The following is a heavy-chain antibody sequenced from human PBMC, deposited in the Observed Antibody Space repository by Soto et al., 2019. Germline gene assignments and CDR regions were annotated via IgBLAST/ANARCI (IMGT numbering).Heavy chain of an antibody. J-gene: IGHJ5*02. CDR2: ISGSGGST. V-gene: IGHV3-23*01. Sequence: EVQLLESGGGLVQPGGSLRISCAASGFTFSNYAMNWVRQAPGKGLEWVSAISGSGGSTYYADSVKGRFTISRYNSKNTLYLQMNSLRAEDTAVYYCAKEEGISLKSRFDPWGQGTLVTVSS. CDR1: GFTFSNYA. D-gene: IGHD3-3*01. CDR3: AKEEGISLKSRFDP.